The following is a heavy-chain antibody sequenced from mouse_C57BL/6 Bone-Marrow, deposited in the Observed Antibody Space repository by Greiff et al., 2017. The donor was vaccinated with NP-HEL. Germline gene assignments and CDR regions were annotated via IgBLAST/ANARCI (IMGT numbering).Heavy chain of an antibody. V-gene: IGHV14-4*01. J-gene: IGHJ3*01. CDR3: TTLAQATFCAY. CDR1: GFNITDDY. CDR2: IDPENGDT. D-gene: IGHD3-2*02. Sequence: EVQLQQSGAELVRPGASVKLSCTASGFNITDDYMHWVKQRPEQGLEWIGWIDPENGDTEYASKFPGKATLTADTSSNTAYLQLSSLTSEDSAVYYCTTLAQATFCAYWGQGTLVTVSA.